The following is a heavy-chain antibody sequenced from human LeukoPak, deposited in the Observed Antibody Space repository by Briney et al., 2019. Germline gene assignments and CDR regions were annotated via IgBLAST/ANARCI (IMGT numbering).Heavy chain of an antibody. CDR2: IKQDGSEK. D-gene: IGHD1-26*01. CDR3: ARDEGIVGATTPFDY. Sequence: GGSLRLSCAASGFTFSSYWMSWVRQAPGKGLEWVANIKQDGSEKYYVDSVKGRFTISRGNAKNSLYLQMNSLRAEDTAVYYCARDEGIVGATTPFDYWGQGTLVTVSS. J-gene: IGHJ4*02. V-gene: IGHV3-7*01. CDR1: GFTFSSYW.